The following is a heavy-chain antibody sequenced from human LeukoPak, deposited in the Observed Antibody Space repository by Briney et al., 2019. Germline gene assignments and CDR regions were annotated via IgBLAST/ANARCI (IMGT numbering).Heavy chain of an antibody. Sequence: SETLSLTCAVYGGSFSGYYWSWIRQPPGKGLEWIGEINHSGSTNYNPSLKSRVTISVDTSKNQFSLKLSSVTAADTAVYYCARAPEFDCRGGSCYPWGQGTLVTVSS. J-gene: IGHJ5*02. D-gene: IGHD2-15*01. CDR2: INHSGST. CDR3: ARAPEFDCRGGSCYP. V-gene: IGHV4-34*01. CDR1: GGSFSGYY.